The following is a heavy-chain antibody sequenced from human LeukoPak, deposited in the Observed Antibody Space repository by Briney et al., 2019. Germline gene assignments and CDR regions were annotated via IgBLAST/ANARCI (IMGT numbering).Heavy chain of an antibody. J-gene: IGHJ4*02. CDR1: GLTLSNYW. CDR2: INQDGSEK. Sequence: GGSLRLSCAASGLTLSNYWMTWVRQAPGKGLEWVANINQDGSEKNYVDSVKGRFTVSRDNAKNSLYLEMNSLRAEDMGVYYCARDSRGYPYWGQGALVTVSS. V-gene: IGHV3-7*05. D-gene: IGHD3-22*01. CDR3: ARDSRGYPY.